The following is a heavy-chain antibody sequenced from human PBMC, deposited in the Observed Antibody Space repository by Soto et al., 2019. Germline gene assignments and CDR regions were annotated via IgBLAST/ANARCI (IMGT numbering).Heavy chain of an antibody. CDR1: GCSISICDYY. V-gene: IGHV4-30-4*01. D-gene: IGHD2-2*01. CDR2: IYYSGST. CDR3: ARAPSVPAAVGYWFDP. Sequence: LSLTCTFAGCSISICDYYCGCIPHPPXKGLEWIGYIYYSGSTYYNPSLKSRVTISVDTSKNQFSLKLSSVTAADTAVYYCARAPSVPAAVGYWFDPWGQGTLVTVSS. J-gene: IGHJ5*02.